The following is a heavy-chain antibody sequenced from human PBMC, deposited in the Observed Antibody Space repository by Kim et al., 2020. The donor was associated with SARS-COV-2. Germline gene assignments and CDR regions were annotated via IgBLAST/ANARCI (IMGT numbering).Heavy chain of an antibody. CDR3: ARXPRNFVAVAGTIDY. V-gene: IGHV4-39*07. CDR1: GGSISSSSYY. J-gene: IGHJ4*02. Sequence: SETLSLTCTVSGGSISSSSYYWGWIRQPPGKGLEWIGSIYYSGSTYYNPSLKSRVTISVDTSKNQFSLKLSSVTAADTAVYYCARXPRNFVAVAGTIDYWGQGTXXTVSS. CDR2: IYYSGST. D-gene: IGHD6-19*01.